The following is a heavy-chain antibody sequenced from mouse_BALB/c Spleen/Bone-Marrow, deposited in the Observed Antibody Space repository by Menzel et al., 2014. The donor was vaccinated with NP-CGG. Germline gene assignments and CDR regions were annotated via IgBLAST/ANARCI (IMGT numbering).Heavy chain of an antibody. CDR1: GISITTGNYR. V-gene: IGHV3-5*02. Sequence: DVKLQESGPGLVKPSQTVSLTCTVTGISITTGNYRWSWIRQFPGNKLEWIGYIYYSGTITYNPSLTSRTTITRDTSKNHFFLEMNSLTAEDTATYYCARYGNYFDYWGQGTTLTVSS. CDR2: IYYSGTI. J-gene: IGHJ2*01. D-gene: IGHD2-1*01. CDR3: ARYGNYFDY.